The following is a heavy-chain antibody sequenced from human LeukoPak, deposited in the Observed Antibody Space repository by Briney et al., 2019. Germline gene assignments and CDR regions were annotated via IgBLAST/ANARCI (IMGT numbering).Heavy chain of an antibody. CDR1: GYTFTGYY. J-gene: IGHJ6*02. Sequence: ASVKVSCKASGYTFTGYYMHWVRQAPGQGLEWMGWINSNSGGTNYAQKFQGRVTMTRDTSISTAYMELSRLRSDDTAVYYCAREAHCSSTSCSMDVWGQGTTVTVSS. CDR2: INSNSGGT. CDR3: AREAHCSSTSCSMDV. D-gene: IGHD2-2*01. V-gene: IGHV1-2*02.